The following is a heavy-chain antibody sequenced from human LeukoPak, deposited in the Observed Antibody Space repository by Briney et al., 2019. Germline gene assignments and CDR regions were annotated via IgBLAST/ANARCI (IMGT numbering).Heavy chain of an antibody. CDR3: ARGGSSTWRIGYYFDF. D-gene: IGHD6-13*01. Sequence: SETLSLTCTVSGGSISSYYWNWIRQAPRKGLEWIGFIYSSGSTNYNPSLKSRVTMSVDTSKNQSSLKLRSVTDADTAVYHCARGGSSTWRIGYYFDFWGQGTLVTVSS. V-gene: IGHV4-59*01. CDR2: IYSSGST. CDR1: GGSISSYY. J-gene: IGHJ4*02.